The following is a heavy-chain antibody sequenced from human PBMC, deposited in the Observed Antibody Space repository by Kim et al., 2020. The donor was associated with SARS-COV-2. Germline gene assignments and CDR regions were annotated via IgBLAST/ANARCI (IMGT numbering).Heavy chain of an antibody. J-gene: IGHJ4*02. D-gene: IGHD3-16*01. CDR1: GGSISSYY. Sequence: SETLSLTCTVSGGSISSYYYCWIRQPQHTGMELNGISYFSGSTNNNTSLKSRVTISVDTSKTEISLKLSSVTAADTAVYYCAREELWFDYWGQGTLVTVSS. CDR2: SYFSGST. CDR3: AREELWFDY. V-gene: IGHV4-59*12.